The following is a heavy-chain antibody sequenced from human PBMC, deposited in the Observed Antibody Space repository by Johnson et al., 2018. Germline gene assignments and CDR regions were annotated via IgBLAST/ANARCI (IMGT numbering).Heavy chain of an antibody. D-gene: IGHD4-11*01. CDR3: ARDGGYSNYYYYGMDV. CDR2: INSDERSI. J-gene: IGHJ6*02. V-gene: IGHV3-74*03. CDR1: GFPFSGYW. Sequence: EVQLLESGGGLVQPGGSXRLSCGASGFPFSGYWMHWVRQAPGKGLIWVSRINSDERSITYADSVKGRFTISRDNAKNMLYLQMNSLRAEDTAVYYCARDGGYSNYYYYGMDVWGQGTTVTVSS.